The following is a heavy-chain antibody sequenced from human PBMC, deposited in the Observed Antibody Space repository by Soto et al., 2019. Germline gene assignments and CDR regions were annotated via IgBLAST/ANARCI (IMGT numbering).Heavy chain of an antibody. CDR3: ARVVYASYGMDV. D-gene: IGHD2-8*01. J-gene: IGHJ6*02. CDR1: GFTFSSYE. CDR2: ISSSGSTI. V-gene: IGHV3-48*03. Sequence: GGSLRLSCAASGFTFSSYEMNWVRQAPGKGLEWVSYISSSGSTIYYADSVKGRFTISRDNAKNSLYLQMNSLRAEDTAVYYCARVVYASYGMDVWGQGTTVTVS.